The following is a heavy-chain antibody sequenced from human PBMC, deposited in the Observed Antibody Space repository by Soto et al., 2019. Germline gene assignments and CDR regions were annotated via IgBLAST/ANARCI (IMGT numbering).Heavy chain of an antibody. CDR1: GGTFSSYA. CDR2: IIPIFGTA. D-gene: IGHD1-26*01. CDR3: ARASDYSGSYSHFDY. J-gene: IGHJ4*02. Sequence: GASVKVSCKASGGTFSSYAISWVRQAPGQGLEWMGGIIPIFGTANYAQKFQGRVTITADESTSTAYMELRSLRSDDTAVYYCARASDYSGSYSHFDYWGQGTLVTVSS. V-gene: IGHV1-69*13.